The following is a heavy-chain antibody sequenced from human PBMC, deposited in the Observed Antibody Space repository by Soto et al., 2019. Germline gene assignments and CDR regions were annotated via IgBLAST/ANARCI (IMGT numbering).Heavy chain of an antibody. CDR2: IYYSGST. CDR3: ASSPYCSSTSCYAGYFQH. D-gene: IGHD2-2*01. CDR1: GGSISSGGYY. J-gene: IGHJ1*01. V-gene: IGHV4-31*03. Sequence: SETLSLTCTVSGGSISSGGYYWSWIRQHPGKGLEWIGYIYYSGSTYYNPSLKSRVTISVDTSKNQFSLKLSSVTAADTAVYYCASSPYCSSTSCYAGYFQHWGQGTLVTVSS.